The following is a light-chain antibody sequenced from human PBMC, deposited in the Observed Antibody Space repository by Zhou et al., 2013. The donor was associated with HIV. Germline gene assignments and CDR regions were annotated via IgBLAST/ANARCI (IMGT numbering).Light chain of an antibody. CDR1: QSVSSSY. Sequence: EIVLTQSPGTLSLSPGERATLSCRVGQSVSSSYLAWYQQKPGQAPRLLIYGASSRATGIPDRFSGSGSGTDFTLTISRLEPEDFAVYYCQQYGTSPPWTFGLGTKVEIK. J-gene: IGKJ1*01. V-gene: IGKV3-20*01. CDR2: GAS. CDR3: QQYGTSPPWT.